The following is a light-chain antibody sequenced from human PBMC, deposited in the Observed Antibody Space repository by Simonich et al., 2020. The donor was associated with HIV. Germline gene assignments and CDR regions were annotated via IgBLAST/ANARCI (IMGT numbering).Light chain of an antibody. CDR1: QSLLHSNGYNY. CDR2: SGS. V-gene: IGKV2-28*01. CDR3: MQRKEFPLT. Sequence: DIVMTQSPLSLPVTPGEPASISCRSSQSLLHSNGYNYLDWYLQKPGQSPQLLIYSGSNRASGVPDRFSGSGSGTDFTLKISRVEAEDVGVYYCMQRKEFPLTFGGGTKVEIK. J-gene: IGKJ4*01.